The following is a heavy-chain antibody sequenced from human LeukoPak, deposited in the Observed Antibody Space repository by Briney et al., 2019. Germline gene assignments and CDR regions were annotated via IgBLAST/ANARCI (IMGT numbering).Heavy chain of an antibody. Sequence: GGSLRLSCAASGFTFSSYAMSWVRQAPGKGLEWVSAISGSGGSTYYADSVKGRFTISRDNSKNTLYLQMNSLRAEDAAVYYCAKDLGIAVAGDFDYWGQGTLVTVSS. CDR1: GFTFSSYA. CDR2: ISGSGGST. J-gene: IGHJ4*02. D-gene: IGHD6-19*01. CDR3: AKDLGIAVAGDFDY. V-gene: IGHV3-23*01.